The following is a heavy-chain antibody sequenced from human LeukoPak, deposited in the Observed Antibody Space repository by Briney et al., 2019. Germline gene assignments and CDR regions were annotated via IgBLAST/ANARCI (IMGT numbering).Heavy chain of an antibody. CDR3: AKGARYSGSYGREYYFDY. CDR2: ISGDGTRT. J-gene: IGHJ4*02. D-gene: IGHD1-26*01. Sequence: GGSLRLSCAASGFSFSSYAMTWARQAPVKGLEWVSAISGDGTRTYYADSVKGRFTISRDNFKNTLYLQMNSLRAEDTAVYYCAKGARYSGSYGREYYFDYWGQGTLVTVSS. V-gene: IGHV3-23*01. CDR1: GFSFSSYA.